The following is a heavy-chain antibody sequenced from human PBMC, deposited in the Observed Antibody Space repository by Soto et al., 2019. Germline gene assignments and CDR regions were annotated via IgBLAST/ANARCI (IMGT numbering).Heavy chain of an antibody. CDR3: AKGRSISMIVVAKLFDY. CDR2: ISYDGSNK. CDR1: GFTFSSYG. Sequence: GGSLRLSCAASGFTFSSYGMHWVRQAPGKGLEWVAVISYDGSNKYYADSVKGRFTISRDNSKNTLYLQMNSLRAEDTAVYYCAKGRSISMIVVAKLFDYWGQGTPVTVSS. D-gene: IGHD3-22*01. V-gene: IGHV3-30*18. J-gene: IGHJ4*02.